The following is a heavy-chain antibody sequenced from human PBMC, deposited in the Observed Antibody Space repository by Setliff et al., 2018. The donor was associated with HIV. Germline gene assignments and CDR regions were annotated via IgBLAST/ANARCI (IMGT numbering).Heavy chain of an antibody. J-gene: IGHJ3*02. D-gene: IGHD3-22*01. Sequence: PGGSLRLSCAASGFTFSSYSMNWVRQAPGKGLEWVSVIYSGGSTYYADSVKGRFTISRDNSKNTLYLQMNSLRAEDTAVYYCARERDSGLNAFDIWGQGTMVTVSS. CDR2: IYSGGST. CDR3: ARERDSGLNAFDI. V-gene: IGHV3-66*02. CDR1: GFTFSSYS.